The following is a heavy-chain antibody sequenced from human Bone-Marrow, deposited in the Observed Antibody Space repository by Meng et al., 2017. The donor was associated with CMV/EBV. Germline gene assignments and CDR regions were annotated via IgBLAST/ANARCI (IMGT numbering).Heavy chain of an antibody. CDR3: VRDSYYYDSRGYYVVDY. CDR2: ISSSSTYI. D-gene: IGHD3-22*01. Sequence: GESLKISCAASGFTFSSYRKNWVRQAPGKGLEWVSAISSSSTYIYYADSVKGRFTISRDNAKNSLYLQMNSLRAEDTAVYYCVRDSYYYDSRGYYVVDYWGQGTLVTVSS. J-gene: IGHJ4*02. CDR1: GFTFSSYR. V-gene: IGHV3-21*01.